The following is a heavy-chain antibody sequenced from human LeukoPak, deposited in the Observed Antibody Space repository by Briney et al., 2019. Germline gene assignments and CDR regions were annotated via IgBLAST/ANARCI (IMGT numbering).Heavy chain of an antibody. Sequence: ASVKVSCKVSGYTLTELFMHWVRQAPGKGLEWMGGFDPEDGETIYAQKFQGRVTMTEDTSTDTAYMELSSLRSEDTAAYYCATERYCSGGSCYSANWFDPWGQGTLVTVSS. J-gene: IGHJ5*02. D-gene: IGHD2-15*01. V-gene: IGHV1-24*01. CDR2: FDPEDGET. CDR3: ATERYCSGGSCYSANWFDP. CDR1: GYTLTELF.